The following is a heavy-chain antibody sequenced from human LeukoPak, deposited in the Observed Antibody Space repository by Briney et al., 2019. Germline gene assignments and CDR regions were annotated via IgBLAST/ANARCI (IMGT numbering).Heavy chain of an antibody. Sequence: ASVMVSCKASGYTFTNYGISWVRQAPGQGLEWMGWISAYNGNTKYAQNLQGRVTMTTDTSTSTAYMELRSLRSDDTAVYYCARGPLGAAFDSWGQGTLVTVSS. V-gene: IGHV1-18*04. D-gene: IGHD3-16*01. J-gene: IGHJ4*02. CDR3: ARGPLGAAFDS. CDR1: GYTFTNYG. CDR2: ISAYNGNT.